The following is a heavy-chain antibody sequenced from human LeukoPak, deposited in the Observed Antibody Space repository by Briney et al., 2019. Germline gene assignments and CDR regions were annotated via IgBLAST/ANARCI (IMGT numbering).Heavy chain of an antibody. CDR2: ISYDGSNK. Sequence: GGSLRLSCAASGFTFSSYSMNWVRQSPGKGLEWVAVISYDGSNKYYADSVKGRFTISRDNSKNTLYLQMNSLRAEDTAVYYCGGYQNGYWGQGTLVTVSS. CDR1: GFTFSSYS. CDR3: GGYQNGY. D-gene: IGHD2-2*01. V-gene: IGHV3-30*03. J-gene: IGHJ4*02.